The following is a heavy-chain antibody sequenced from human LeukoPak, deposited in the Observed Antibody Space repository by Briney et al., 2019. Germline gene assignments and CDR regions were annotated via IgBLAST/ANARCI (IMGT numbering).Heavy chain of an antibody. V-gene: IGHV1-2*02. J-gene: IGHJ4*02. CDR1: GYTVTGYH. CDR2: INPNSGGT. CDR3: AGDMVRGVILRRVLEY. D-gene: IGHD3-10*01. Sequence: GASVKVSCKASGYTVTGYHMDWVRQAPGQGLEWMGWINPNSGGTNCAQKFQGRVTMTRDTSINTAYMELSRLRSDDTAVYYCAGDMVRGVILRRVLEYWGQGTLVTVSS.